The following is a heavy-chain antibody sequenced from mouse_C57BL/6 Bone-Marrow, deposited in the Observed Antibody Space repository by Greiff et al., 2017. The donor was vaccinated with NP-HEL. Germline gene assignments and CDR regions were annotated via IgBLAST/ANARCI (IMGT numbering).Heavy chain of an antibody. Sequence: QVQLQQSGAELVRPGASVTLSCKASGYTFTDYEMHWVKQTPVHGLEWIGAIDPETGGTAYNQKFKGKAILTADKSSSTAYMELRSLTSEESAVYYCTDYYGSRGWYFDVWGTGTTVTVSS. D-gene: IGHD1-1*01. CDR1: GYTFTDYE. CDR2: IDPETGGT. CDR3: TDYYGSRGWYFDV. V-gene: IGHV1-15*01. J-gene: IGHJ1*03.